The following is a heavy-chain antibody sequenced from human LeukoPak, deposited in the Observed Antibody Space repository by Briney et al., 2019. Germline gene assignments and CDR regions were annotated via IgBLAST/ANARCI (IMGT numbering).Heavy chain of an antibody. CDR2: IKSKTDGGTT. Sequence: GGSLRLSCAASGFTFSSYSMNSVRQAPGKGLEWVGRIKSKTDGGTTDYAAPVKGRFTISRDDSNNTLYLQMNSLKTEDTALYYCTRDRSYGYWGQGTLVTVSS. V-gene: IGHV3-15*01. J-gene: IGHJ4*02. CDR3: TRDRSYGY. D-gene: IGHD3-10*01. CDR1: GFTFSSYS.